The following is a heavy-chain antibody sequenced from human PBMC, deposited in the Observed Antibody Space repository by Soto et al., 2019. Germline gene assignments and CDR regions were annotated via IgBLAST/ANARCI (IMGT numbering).Heavy chain of an antibody. V-gene: IGHV4-59*01. Sequence: SETLSLTCTVAGGSISSSSRSWIRQPPGRGLEWIGYIYNNGRTDYNPSLKSRVTISVDTSKNHFSRKLSSVTPADTAAYHCARGRFCTSTSCYHYLDFWGQGTLVAVSS. J-gene: IGHJ4*02. CDR1: GGSISSSS. D-gene: IGHD2-2*01. CDR2: IYNNGRT. CDR3: ARGRFCTSTSCYHYLDF.